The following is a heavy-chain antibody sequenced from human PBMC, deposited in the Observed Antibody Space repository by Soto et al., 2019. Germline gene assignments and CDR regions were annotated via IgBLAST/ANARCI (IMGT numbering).Heavy chain of an antibody. J-gene: IGHJ4*02. D-gene: IGHD1-1*01. CDR2: IYYSGGT. V-gene: IGHV4-39*02. CDR3: ARERWNDFDY. CDR1: GGSISSSSYY. Sequence: SETLSLTCTVSGGSISSSSYYWGWIRQPPGKGLEWIGSIYYSGGTYYNPSLKSRVTISVDTSKNQFSLKLSSVTAADTAVYYCARERWNDFDYWGQGTLVTVSS.